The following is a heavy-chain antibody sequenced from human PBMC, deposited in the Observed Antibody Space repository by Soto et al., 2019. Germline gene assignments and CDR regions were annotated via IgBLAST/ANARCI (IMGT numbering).Heavy chain of an antibody. V-gene: IGHV1-69*02. CDR3: ARGPSSLGGE. CDR1: GGTFSSFH. CDR2: IIPILGIA. D-gene: IGHD3-3*01. J-gene: IGHJ4*02. Sequence: QVQLVQSGAEVRKPGSSVKVSCKASGGTFSSFHITWVRQAPGQGLEWMGRIIPILGIANYAQRFQGRVTITADKSTNTAYRELNSLRSDDTAMYYWARGPSSLGGEWGQGTLITVSS.